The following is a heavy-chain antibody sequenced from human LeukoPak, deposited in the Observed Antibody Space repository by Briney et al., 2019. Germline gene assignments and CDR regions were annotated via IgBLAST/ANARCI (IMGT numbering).Heavy chain of an antibody. CDR2: ISYDGDNK. V-gene: IGHV3-30*04. J-gene: IGHJ5*02. D-gene: IGHD5-12*01. CDR3: ASQGSGYDSPIDH. Sequence: GGSLRLSCAASGFTFNTYAIHWVRQAPGKGLEWVAVISYDGDNKYYTDSLKGRFTISRDNARNSLYLQMNSLRAEDTAVYYCASQGSGYDSPIDHWGQGTLVTVSS. CDR1: GFTFNTYA.